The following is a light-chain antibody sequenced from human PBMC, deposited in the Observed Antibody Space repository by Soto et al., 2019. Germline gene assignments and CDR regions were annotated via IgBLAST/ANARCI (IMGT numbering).Light chain of an antibody. CDR2: GAS. CDR1: QSISST. V-gene: IGKV3-15*01. Sequence: EIVMTQSPATLSVSPGERATLSCRASQSISSTLVRYQQKPGQAPRLLIYGASTRATGIPGRFSGSGSGTEFTLTISSLQSEDFAVYYCQQYYDWPRTFGQGTKVDIK. CDR3: QQYYDWPRT. J-gene: IGKJ1*01.